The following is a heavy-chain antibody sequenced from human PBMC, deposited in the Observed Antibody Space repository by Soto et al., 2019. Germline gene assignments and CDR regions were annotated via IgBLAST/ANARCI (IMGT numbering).Heavy chain of an antibody. CDR1: NGSSSSGY. D-gene: IGHD3-22*01. V-gene: IGHV4-59*01. CDR2: IYYGGSI. Sequence: TSETQSLTYSVSNGSSSSGYWTWIRQPPGKGLEWIGYIYYGGSINYNPSLKSRVIISVDTAKNQFSLSLSSVTAADTAVYYCTGAYYDISGYSLDPWGQGTSVTVSS. J-gene: IGHJ5*02. CDR3: TGAYYDISGYSLDP.